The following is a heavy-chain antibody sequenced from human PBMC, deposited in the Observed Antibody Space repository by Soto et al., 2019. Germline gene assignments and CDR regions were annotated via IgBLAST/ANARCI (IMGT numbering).Heavy chain of an antibody. D-gene: IGHD3-10*01. CDR2: ISSSSSTI. J-gene: IGHJ4*02. CDR1: GFTFSSYS. CDR3: ARGRLLWFGESNPECDY. Sequence: GGSLRLSCAASGFTFSSYSMNWVRQAPGKGLEWVSYISSSSSTIYYADSVKGRFTISRDNAKNSLYLQMNSLRAEDTAVYYCARGRLLWFGESNPECDYWGQGTLVTVSS. V-gene: IGHV3-48*01.